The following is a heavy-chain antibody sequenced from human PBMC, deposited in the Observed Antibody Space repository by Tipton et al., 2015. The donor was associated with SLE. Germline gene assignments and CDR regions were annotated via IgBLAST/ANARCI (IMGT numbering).Heavy chain of an antibody. J-gene: IGHJ4*02. CDR3: ARGALVAAVFDY. CDR2: IYSGGST. D-gene: IGHD1-26*01. V-gene: IGHV3-53*05. CDR1: GFTVSSNY. Sequence: GSLRLSCAASGFTVSSNYMSWVRQAPGKGLEWVSVIYSGGSTYYADSVKGRFTISRDNSKNTLYLQMNSLRAEDTAVYYCARGALVAAVFDYWGQGTLVTVSS.